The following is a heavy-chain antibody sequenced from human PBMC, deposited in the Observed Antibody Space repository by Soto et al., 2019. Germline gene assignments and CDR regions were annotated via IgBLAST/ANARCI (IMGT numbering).Heavy chain of an antibody. CDR3: ARDCGGDCYSTGGAFDI. CDR1: GFTFSSYA. V-gene: IGHV3-30-3*01. J-gene: IGHJ3*02. Sequence: ESGGGVVQPGRSLRLSCAASGFTFSSYAMHWVRQAPGKGLEWVAVISYDGSNKYYADSVKGRFTISRDNSKNTLYLQMNSLRAEDTAVYYCARDCGGDCYSTGGAFDIWGQGTMVTVSS. D-gene: IGHD2-21*02. CDR2: ISYDGSNK.